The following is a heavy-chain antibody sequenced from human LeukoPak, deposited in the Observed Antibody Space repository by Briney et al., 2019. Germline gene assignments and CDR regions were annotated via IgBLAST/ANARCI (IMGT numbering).Heavy chain of an antibody. V-gene: IGHV3-48*01. CDR2: ISSSSSTI. CDR3: AKNLPGPGKAPVGPCFDY. Sequence: GGSLRLSCAASGFIFSSYSMNWVRQAPGKGLEWVSYISSSSSTIYYADSVKGRFTISRDNSKNTLYLQMNSLRAEDTAVYYCAKNLPGPGKAPVGPCFDYWGQETWSPSPQ. J-gene: IGHJ4*01. D-gene: IGHD1-14*01. CDR1: GFIFSSYS.